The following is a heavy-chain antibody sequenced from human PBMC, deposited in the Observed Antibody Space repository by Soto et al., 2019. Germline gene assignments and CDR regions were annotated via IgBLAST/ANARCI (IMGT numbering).Heavy chain of an antibody. D-gene: IGHD6-19*01. V-gene: IGHV4-4*07. J-gene: IGHJ6*02. CDR3: ARDREAGYNFYYGMDV. CDR1: GADINTYS. CDR2: IYTSASI. Sequence: SETLSLTCSVSGADINTYSWTWIRQPAGKGLEWIGRIYTSASINYNPSLKGRVTLSVDTSTNQVSLRLASVTAADTAIYYCARDREAGYNFYYGMDVWGQGTTVTVSS.